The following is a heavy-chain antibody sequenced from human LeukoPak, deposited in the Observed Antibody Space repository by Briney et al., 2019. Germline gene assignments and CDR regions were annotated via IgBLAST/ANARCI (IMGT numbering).Heavy chain of an antibody. D-gene: IGHD6-13*01. V-gene: IGHV3-7*01. CDR3: ARVSSWYNYYYYMDV. Sequence: GGSLRLSCAASGFTFSSYWMSWVRQAPGKGLEWVANIKQDGSEKYYVDSVKGRFTISRDNAKNSLYMQMNSLRAEDTAVYYCARVSSWYNYYYYMDVWGKGTTVTVSS. CDR2: IKQDGSEK. J-gene: IGHJ6*03. CDR1: GFTFSSYW.